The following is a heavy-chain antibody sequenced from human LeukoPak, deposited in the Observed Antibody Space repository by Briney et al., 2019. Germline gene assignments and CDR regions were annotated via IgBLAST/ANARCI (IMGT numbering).Heavy chain of an antibody. Sequence: GGSLRLSCAASGFTFSSYGMHWVRQAPGKGLEWVAVISYDGSNKYYTDSVKGRFTISRDNSKNTVYLQMNSLRAEDTAVYYCATLPYYDILTGYYYYYYMDVWGKGTTVTVSS. CDR2: ISYDGSNK. J-gene: IGHJ6*03. D-gene: IGHD3-9*01. CDR3: ATLPYYDILTGYYYYYYMDV. V-gene: IGHV3-30*19. CDR1: GFTFSSYG.